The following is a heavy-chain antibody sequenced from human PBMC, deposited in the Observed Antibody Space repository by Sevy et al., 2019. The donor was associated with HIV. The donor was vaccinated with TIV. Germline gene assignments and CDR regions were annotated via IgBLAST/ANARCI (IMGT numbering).Heavy chain of an antibody. CDR1: GFTFSSYW. J-gene: IGHJ6*02. CDR3: ARDSIVVVPAAQTYYYYGMDV. D-gene: IGHD2-2*01. V-gene: IGHV3-7*01. CDR2: IKQDGSEK. Sequence: GGSLRLSCAASGFTFSSYWMSWVRQAPGKGLEWVANIKQDGSEKYYVDSVKGRFTISRDNAKNSLYLQMNSLRAEDTAEYYCARDSIVVVPAAQTYYYYGMDVWGQGTTVTVSS.